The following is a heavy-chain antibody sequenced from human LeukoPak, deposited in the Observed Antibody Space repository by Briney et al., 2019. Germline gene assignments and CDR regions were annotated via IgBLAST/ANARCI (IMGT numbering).Heavy chain of an antibody. J-gene: IGHJ3*02. D-gene: IGHD2-21*02. Sequence: SETLSLTCTVSGGSISSSSYYWGWIRQPPGKGLEWIGSIYYSGSTYYNPSLKSRVTISVDTSKNQFSLKLSSVTAADTAVYYCARFSRITWGDWGDAFDIWGQGTTVIVSS. V-gene: IGHV4-39*01. CDR1: GGSISSSSYY. CDR2: IYYSGST. CDR3: ARFSRITWGDWGDAFDI.